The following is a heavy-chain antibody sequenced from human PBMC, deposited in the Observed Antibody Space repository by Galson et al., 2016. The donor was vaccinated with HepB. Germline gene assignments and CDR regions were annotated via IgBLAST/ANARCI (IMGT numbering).Heavy chain of an antibody. J-gene: IGHJ4*02. D-gene: IGHD3-10*01. V-gene: IGHV3-33*06. CDR1: GFTFSSYG. Sequence: SLRLSCAASGFTFSSYGMHWVRQAPGKGLEWVAVIWYDGSNKYYADSVKGRFTISRDNSKNTLYLQMNSLRAEDTAVYFCAKIPPAIDMLRGVTTDYWGQGTLVTVSS. CDR3: AKIPPAIDMLRGVTTDY. CDR2: IWYDGSNK.